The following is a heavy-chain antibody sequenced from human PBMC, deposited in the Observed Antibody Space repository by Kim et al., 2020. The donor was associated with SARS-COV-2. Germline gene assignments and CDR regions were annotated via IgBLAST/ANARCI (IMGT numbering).Heavy chain of an antibody. CDR3: ARCGTSFNGRSDP. CDR1: GGSITNYY. V-gene: IGHV4-4*07. D-gene: IGHD2-8*01. J-gene: IGHJ5*02. Sequence: SETLSLTCTVSGGSITNYYWSWIRQPAGKGLEWIGRIYFSGIANYNPSLKSRVSMSTDTSKNQISLKLTSVTAGDTATYYCARCGTSFNGRSDPWGQGTL. CDR2: IYFSGIA.